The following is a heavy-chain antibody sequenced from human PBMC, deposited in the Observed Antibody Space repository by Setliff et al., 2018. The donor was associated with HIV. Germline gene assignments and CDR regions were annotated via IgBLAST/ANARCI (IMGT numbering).Heavy chain of an antibody. V-gene: IGHV3-23*01. J-gene: IGHJ5*02. CDR3: AKDYTPTFWEYNWFDL. CDR2: ISGSGDST. CDR1: GFTFSFHA. D-gene: IGHD3-3*01. Sequence: GSLRLSCAASGFTFSFHAMTWVRQAPGKGLEWVSGISGSGDSTYYAESVKGRFTISRDNSKNTMFLQMNNLRAEDTAFYYCAKDYTPTFWEYNWFDLWGQGTLVTVS.